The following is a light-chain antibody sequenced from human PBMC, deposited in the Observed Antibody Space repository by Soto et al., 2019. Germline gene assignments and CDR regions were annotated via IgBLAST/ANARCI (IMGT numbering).Light chain of an antibody. CDR2: LEGSGTY. V-gene: IGLV4-60*03. Sequence: QLVLTQSSSASASLGSSVNLTCTLSSGHSTYIIAWHQQQPGKAPRYLMKLEGSGTYNKGSGVPDRFSGSSSGADRYLTISNLQSVDEADYYCETWDSNTRVFGGGTKVTVL. J-gene: IGLJ2*01. CDR1: SGHSTYI. CDR3: ETWDSNTRV.